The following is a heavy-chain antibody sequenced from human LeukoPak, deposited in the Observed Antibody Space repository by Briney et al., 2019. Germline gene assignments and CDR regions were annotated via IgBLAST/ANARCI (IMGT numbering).Heavy chain of an antibody. J-gene: IGHJ4*02. D-gene: IGHD5-12*01. V-gene: IGHV3-30*18. CDR1: GFTFSSYG. Sequence: QPGRSLRLSCAASGFTFSSYGMHSVRQAPGKGLEWVAVISYDGSNKYYADSVKGRFTISRDNSKNTLYLQMNSLRAEDTAVYYCAKSATKYSGYDEYYFDYWGQGTLVTVSS. CDR3: AKSATKYSGYDEYYFDY. CDR2: ISYDGSNK.